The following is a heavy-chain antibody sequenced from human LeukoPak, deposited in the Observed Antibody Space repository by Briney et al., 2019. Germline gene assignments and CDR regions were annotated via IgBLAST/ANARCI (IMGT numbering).Heavy chain of an antibody. J-gene: IGHJ6*02. Sequence: PSETLSLTCTVSGGSISSSSYYWGWIRQPPGKGLEWIGEINHSGSTNYNPSLKSRVTISVDKSKNQFSLKLSSVTAADTAVYYCARGYCSSTSCLYYYYYGMDVWGQGTTVTVSS. V-gene: IGHV4-39*07. CDR2: INHSGST. D-gene: IGHD2-2*01. CDR1: GGSISSSSYY. CDR3: ARGYCSSTSCLYYYYYGMDV.